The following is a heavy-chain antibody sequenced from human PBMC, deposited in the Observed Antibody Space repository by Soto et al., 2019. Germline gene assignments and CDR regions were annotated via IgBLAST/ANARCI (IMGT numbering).Heavy chain of an antibody. CDR2: IYPGDSAT. D-gene: IGHD2-21*02. J-gene: IGHJ5*02. V-gene: IGHV5-51*03. CDR1: GYSFTTSW. CDR3: ARPYCGDDCYSWFNP. Sequence: EGQLVQSGAEVKKPGESLKISCKGSGYSFTTSWIAWVRQMPGKGLEWMGIIYPGDSATRYSPSFQGQVTFSADKSISTAYLQWNSLKASVTAMYYCARPYCGDDCYSWFNPWGQGTLVTVSS.